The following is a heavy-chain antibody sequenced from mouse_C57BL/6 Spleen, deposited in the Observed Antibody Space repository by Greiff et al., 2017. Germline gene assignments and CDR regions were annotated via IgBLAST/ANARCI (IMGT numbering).Heavy chain of an antibody. CDR3: AREGDYYGVPGDFDV. CDR1: GFTFSDYY. J-gene: IGHJ1*03. Sequence: EVKLVESEGGLVQPGSSMKLSCTASGFTFSDYYMAWVRQVPEKGLEWVANINYDGSSTYYLDSLQSRFIISRDNAKNILYLQMSRLKSEDTATYYCAREGDYYGVPGDFDVWGTGTTVTVSS. D-gene: IGHD1-1*01. V-gene: IGHV5-16*01. CDR2: INYDGSST.